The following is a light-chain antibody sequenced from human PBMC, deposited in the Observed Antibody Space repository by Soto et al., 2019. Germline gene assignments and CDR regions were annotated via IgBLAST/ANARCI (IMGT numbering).Light chain of an antibody. CDR1: SSDVGGYNY. J-gene: IGLJ1*01. CDR2: DVS. CDR3: SSYTSSGV. Sequence: QSVLTQPASVSGSPGQSITISCTGTSSDVGGYNYVPWYQQHPGKAPKLMIYDVSNRPSGVSNRFSGSKSGNTASLTISGLQAEDEADYYCSSYTSSGVFGTGTKVTVL. V-gene: IGLV2-14*01.